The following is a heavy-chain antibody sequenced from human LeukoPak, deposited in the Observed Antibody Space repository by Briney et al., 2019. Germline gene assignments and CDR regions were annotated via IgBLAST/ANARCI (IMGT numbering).Heavy chain of an antibody. CDR1: GGSISSSSYY. J-gene: IGHJ4*02. V-gene: IGHV4-39*01. CDR2: IYYSGST. Sequence: PSETLFLTYTVSGGSISSSSYYWGWIRQPPGKGLEWIGSIYYSGSTYYNPSLKSRVTISVDTSKNQFSLKLSSATAADTAVYYCALGLLLDYWGQGTLVTVSS. D-gene: IGHD3-22*01. CDR3: ALGLLLDY.